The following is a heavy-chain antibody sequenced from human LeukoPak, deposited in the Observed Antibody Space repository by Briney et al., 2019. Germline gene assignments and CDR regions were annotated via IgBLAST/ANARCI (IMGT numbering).Heavy chain of an antibody. J-gene: IGHJ4*02. D-gene: IGHD2-2*01. V-gene: IGHV3-21*01. CDR3: TRGYTSDY. CDR1: GFSFSSYS. Sequence: GGSLRLSCAASGFSFSSYSMNWVRQAPGKGLEWVSSISANTTHIYGADSLKGRFTISRDDAKNSLYLQLTSLGAEDTAVYYCTRGYTSDYWGQGTLVAVSS. CDR2: ISANTTHI.